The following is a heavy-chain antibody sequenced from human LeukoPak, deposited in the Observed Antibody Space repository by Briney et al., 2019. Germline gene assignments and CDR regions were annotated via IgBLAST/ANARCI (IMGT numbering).Heavy chain of an antibody. D-gene: IGHD3-16*02. Sequence: PSETLSLTCTVSGVSISTISYYWGWIRQPPGKGLEWIGSIYNSGSTYYNPSLKSRVTISVDTSKNHFSLKLRSVTAADTAVYCCARGYYVYIWGSYRDDSYYFDYWGQGTLVTVSS. V-gene: IGHV4-39*02. J-gene: IGHJ4*02. CDR1: GVSISTISYY. CDR3: ARGYYVYIWGSYRDDSYYFDY. CDR2: IYNSGST.